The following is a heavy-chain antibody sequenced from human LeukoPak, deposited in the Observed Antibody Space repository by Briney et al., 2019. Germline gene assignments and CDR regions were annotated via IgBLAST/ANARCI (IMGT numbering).Heavy chain of an antibody. CDR2: ISTSGTT. D-gene: IGHD1-26*01. CDR3: AREATVVGATII. J-gene: IGHJ4*02. Sequence: SETLSLTCTVSGGSVTTYYWSWIRQSAGRGLEWIGHISTSGTTTYNPSLKSRVTMSVDTSKNQFSLKLASVTAADTAVYYCAREATVVGATIIWGQGTLVTVSS. V-gene: IGHV4-4*07. CDR1: GGSVTTYY.